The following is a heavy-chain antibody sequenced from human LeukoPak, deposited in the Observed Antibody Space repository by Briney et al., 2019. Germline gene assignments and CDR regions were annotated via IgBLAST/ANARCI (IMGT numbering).Heavy chain of an antibody. CDR1: GGTFSSYA. V-gene: IGHV1-69*13. Sequence: ASVNVSRKASGGTFSSYAIGWVRQAPGQGLEWMSGVIPIFGTANYAQKFQGRVTITADESTSTAYMELSSLRSEDTAVYYCARSMLDTAMVPSSYYYYGMDVWGKGTTVTVSS. D-gene: IGHD5-18*01. J-gene: IGHJ6*04. CDR3: ARSMLDTAMVPSSYYYYGMDV. CDR2: VIPIFGTA.